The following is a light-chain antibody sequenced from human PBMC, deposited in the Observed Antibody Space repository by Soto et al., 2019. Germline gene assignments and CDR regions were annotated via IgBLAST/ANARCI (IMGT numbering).Light chain of an antibody. CDR3: QHYKSYSDS. CDR1: QTISSW. CDR2: KES. V-gene: IGKV1-5*03. J-gene: IGKJ1*01. Sequence: DIQMTQSPSTLSGSVGDRVTITCRASQTISSWLAWNQQKPGKAPKHLIYKESTLKSGVPSRFSGSGSGTEFTLTISSLQPDDFATYYCQHYKSYSDSFGQGTKVELK.